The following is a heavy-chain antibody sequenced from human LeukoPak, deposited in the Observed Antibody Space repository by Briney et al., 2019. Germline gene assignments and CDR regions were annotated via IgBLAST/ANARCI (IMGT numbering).Heavy chain of an antibody. V-gene: IGHV4-59*01. J-gene: IGHJ5*02. CDR3: ARFTPQGYGWGGYNRFDP. CDR2: IYYSGST. Sequence: SETLSLTCTVSGGSISSYYWSWIRQPPGKGLEWIGYIYYSGSTNYNPSLKSRVTISVDTSKNQFSLKLSSVTAADTAVYYCARFTPQGYGWGGYNRFDPWGQGTLVTVSS. D-gene: IGHD3-16*01. CDR1: GGSISSYY.